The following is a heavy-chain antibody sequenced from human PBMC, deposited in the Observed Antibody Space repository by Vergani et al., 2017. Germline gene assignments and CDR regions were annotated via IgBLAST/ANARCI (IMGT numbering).Heavy chain of an antibody. J-gene: IGHJ6*02. D-gene: IGHD3-10*01. CDR3: AGAQIVRGVLRYYYYGMDV. Sequence: QVQLVQSGAEVKKPGASVKVSCKASGYTFTSYDINWVRQATGQGLEWMGWMNPNSGNTGYAQKFQGRVTMTRNTSISTAYMELSSLRSEDTAVYYCAGAQIVRGVLRYYYYGMDVWGQGTTVTVSS. V-gene: IGHV1-8*01. CDR1: GYTFTSYD. CDR2: MNPNSGNT.